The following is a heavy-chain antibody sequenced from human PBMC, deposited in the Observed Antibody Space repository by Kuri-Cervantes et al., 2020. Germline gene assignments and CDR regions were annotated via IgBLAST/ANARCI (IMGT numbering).Heavy chain of an antibody. V-gene: IGHV4-59*01. CDR1: GGSISSYY. D-gene: IGHD5-24*01. CDR3: ARGTRWLQEDYFDY. Sequence: SETLSLTCTVSGGSISSYYWSWIRQPPGKGLEWIGYIYYSGSTNYNPSLKSRVTISVDTSKNQFSLKLSSVTAADTAVYYCARGTRWLQEDYFDYWGQGTLVTVSS. CDR2: IYYSGST. J-gene: IGHJ4*02.